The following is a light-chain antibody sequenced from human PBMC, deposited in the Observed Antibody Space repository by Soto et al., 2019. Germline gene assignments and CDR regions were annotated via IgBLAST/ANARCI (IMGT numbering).Light chain of an antibody. CDR2: GAF. CDR3: QQRNVWPPVT. Sequence: EIVLTQSPATLSLSPGERATLSCRASPSVTNFLAWYQQKPGQAPRLLIYGAFNRATAIPARFSGSGSGTDFTLTISSLEHEDSAVYYCQQRNVWPPVTFGQGTRLEIK. V-gene: IGKV3-11*01. CDR1: PSVTNF. J-gene: IGKJ5*01.